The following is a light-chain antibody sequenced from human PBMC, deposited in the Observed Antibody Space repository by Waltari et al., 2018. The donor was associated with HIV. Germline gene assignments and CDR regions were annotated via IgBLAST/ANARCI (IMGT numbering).Light chain of an antibody. CDR1: QGVSTS. Sequence: EIVMTQSPATLSVSPGERVTLSCRASQGVSTSLAWYQQRPGQAPRLLIYDAATRATDVPARFRGSGSGTEFILTIASLQSEDSATYYCQKYNNRPRGNTFGQGTKVEI. J-gene: IGKJ2*01. CDR3: QKYNNRPRGNT. V-gene: IGKV3-15*01. CDR2: DAA.